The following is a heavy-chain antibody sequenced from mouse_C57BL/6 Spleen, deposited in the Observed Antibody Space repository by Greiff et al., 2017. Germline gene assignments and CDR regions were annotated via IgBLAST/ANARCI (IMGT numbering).Heavy chain of an antibody. Sequence: VQLQQSGAELMKPGASVKLSCKATGYTFTGYWLEWVKQRPGHGLEWIGEILPGRGSTNYNEKFKGKATFTADTSSNTAYMQLSSLTTEDSAISYCARPRYGSSYGYFDVWGTGTTVTVSS. CDR2: ILPGRGST. J-gene: IGHJ1*03. CDR3: ARPRYGSSYGYFDV. CDR1: GYTFTGYW. V-gene: IGHV1-9*01. D-gene: IGHD1-1*01.